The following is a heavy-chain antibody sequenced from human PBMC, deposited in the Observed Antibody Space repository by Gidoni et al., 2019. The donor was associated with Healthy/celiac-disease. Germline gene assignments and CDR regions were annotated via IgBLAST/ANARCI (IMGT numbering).Heavy chain of an antibody. CDR1: GFTFSSYA. V-gene: IGHV3-30*04. D-gene: IGHD1-26*01. Sequence: QVQLVESGGGVVQPGRSLRRSCAASGFTFSSYAMHWVRQAPGKGLEWVAVISYDGSNKYYADSVKGRFTISRDNSKNTLYLQMNSLRAEDTAVYYWGYSGSYLTPLYWGQGTLVTVSS. CDR3: GYSGSYLTPLY. J-gene: IGHJ4*02. CDR2: ISYDGSNK.